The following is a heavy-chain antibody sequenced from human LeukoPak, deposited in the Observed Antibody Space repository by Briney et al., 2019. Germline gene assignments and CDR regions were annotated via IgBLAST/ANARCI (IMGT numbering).Heavy chain of an antibody. CDR3: TRNQGYCTGGGCYIDY. V-gene: IGHV3-30*02. Sequence: PGGSRRLSGAASGFTLASYGRHWFRQAPAKGLEWVAWIRYDGTNKYYTDSVKGRFTISKDNSKNTLYLQMNSLRAEDTAVYYCTRNQGYCTGGGCYIDYWGQGTLVTVSS. CDR1: GFTLASYG. CDR2: IRYDGTNK. D-gene: IGHD2-8*02. J-gene: IGHJ4*02.